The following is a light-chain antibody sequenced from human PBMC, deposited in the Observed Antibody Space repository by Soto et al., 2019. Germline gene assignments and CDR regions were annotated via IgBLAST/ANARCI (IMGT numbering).Light chain of an antibody. CDR2: LGS. V-gene: IGKV2-28*01. CDR3: MQALQTPLT. J-gene: IGKJ4*01. CDR1: QSLLHSNGYNY. Sequence: DIVMTQSPLSLPFTPGEPASISCRSSQSLLHSNGYNYLDWYLQKPGQSPQLLIYLGSNRASGVPDRFSGSGSGTDFTLKISRVEAGDVGVYYCMQALQTPLTFGGGTKVEIK.